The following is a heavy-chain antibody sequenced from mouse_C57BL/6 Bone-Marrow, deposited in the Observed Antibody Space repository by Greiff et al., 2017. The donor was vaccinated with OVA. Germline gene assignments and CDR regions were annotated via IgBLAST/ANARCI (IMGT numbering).Heavy chain of an antibody. J-gene: IGHJ4*01. D-gene: IGHD1-1*01. Sequence: QVQLKQSGAELVRPGTSVKVSCKASGYAFTNYLIEWVKQRPGQGLEWIGVINPGSGGTNYNEKFKGKATLTADKSSSTAYMQLSSLTSEDSAVYFCARRPTGAMTYWNQGTSVTVSS. CDR3: ARRPTGAMTY. V-gene: IGHV1-54*01. CDR1: GYAFTNYL. CDR2: INPGSGGT.